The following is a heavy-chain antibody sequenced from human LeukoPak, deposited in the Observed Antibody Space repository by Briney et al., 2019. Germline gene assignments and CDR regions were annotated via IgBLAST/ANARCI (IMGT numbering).Heavy chain of an antibody. V-gene: IGHV4-59*01. CDR3: ARVGGGIKRIPETYGMDV. CDR2: IYYSGST. CDR1: GGSISSYY. Sequence: SETLSLTCTVSGGSISSYYWSWIRQPPGKGLEWIGYIYYSGSTNYNPSLKSRVTISVDTSKNQFSLKLSSVTAADTAVYYCARVGGGIKRIPETYGMDVWGQGTTVTVSS. J-gene: IGHJ6*02. D-gene: IGHD3-16*01.